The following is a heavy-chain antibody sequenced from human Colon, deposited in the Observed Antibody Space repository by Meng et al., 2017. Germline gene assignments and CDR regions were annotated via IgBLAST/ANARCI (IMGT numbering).Heavy chain of an antibody. V-gene: IGHV4-61*01. CDR3: ARFYGSGTFEVHDY. CDR2: IHYSGSR. Sequence: QVQPQESGPGLVRPSETLSLTCNVSGGSVSSASYYWSWIRQPPGKGLEWIGLIHYSGSRNYNPSLKSRVTMSVDTSKNQVSLRLTSVTAADTAVYYCARFYGSGTFEVHDYWGQGTLVTVSS. CDR1: GGSVSSASYY. D-gene: IGHD3-10*01. J-gene: IGHJ4*02.